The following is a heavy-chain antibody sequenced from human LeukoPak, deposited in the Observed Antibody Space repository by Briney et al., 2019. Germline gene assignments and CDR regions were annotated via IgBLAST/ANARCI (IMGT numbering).Heavy chain of an antibody. J-gene: IGHJ4*02. CDR2: ISGSGGST. CDR1: GFTFSSYA. CDR3: AKDPRTKYDFWSGYFVDY. D-gene: IGHD3-3*01. Sequence: GGSLRLSCAASGFTFSSYAMSWVRQAPGKGLEWVSAISGSGGSTYYADSVKGRFTISRDNSKNTLYLQMNSLRAEDTAVYYCAKDPRTKYDFWSGYFVDYWGQGTLVTVSS. V-gene: IGHV3-23*01.